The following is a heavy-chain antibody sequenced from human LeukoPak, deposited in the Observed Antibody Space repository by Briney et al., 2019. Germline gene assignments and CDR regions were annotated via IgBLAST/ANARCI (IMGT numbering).Heavy chain of an antibody. CDR2: ISYDGSNK. V-gene: IGHV3-30*03. Sequence: PGGSLRLSCAASGSIFSSYGIHWVRQAPGKGLEWVAVISYDGSNKYYADSVKGRFTISRDNSKNTLYLQMNSLRAEDTAVYYCARDGPYFDYWGQGTLVTVSS. CDR1: GSIFSSYG. J-gene: IGHJ4*02. CDR3: ARDGPYFDY.